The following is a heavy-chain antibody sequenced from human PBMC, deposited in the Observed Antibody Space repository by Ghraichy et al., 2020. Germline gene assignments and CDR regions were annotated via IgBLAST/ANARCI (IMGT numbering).Heavy chain of an antibody. CDR2: ISWDGGST. V-gene: IGHV3-43*01. Sequence: ETLSLTCAASGFTFDDYTMHWVRQAPGKGLEWVSLISWDGGSTYYADSVKGRFTISRDNSKNSLYLQMNSLRTEDTALYYCAKASGYSYGYFDYWGQGTLVTVSS. CDR1: GFTFDDYT. J-gene: IGHJ4*02. D-gene: IGHD5-18*01. CDR3: AKASGYSYGYFDY.